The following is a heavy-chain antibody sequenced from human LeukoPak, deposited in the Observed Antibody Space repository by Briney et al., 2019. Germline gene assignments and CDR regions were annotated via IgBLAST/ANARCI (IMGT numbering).Heavy chain of an antibody. J-gene: IGHJ4*02. CDR1: GFSFTSYT. CDR3: AREPDITLLRGVSLKFDS. Sequence: GSLRLSCAASGFSFTSYTMNWVRQAPGKGLEWVSSISSSANFLFYADSVKGRFTISRDNAKNSLYLQMNSLRDEDTAVYFCAREPDITLLRGVSLKFDSWGQGALVTVSS. V-gene: IGHV3-21*01. D-gene: IGHD3-10*01. CDR2: ISSSANFL.